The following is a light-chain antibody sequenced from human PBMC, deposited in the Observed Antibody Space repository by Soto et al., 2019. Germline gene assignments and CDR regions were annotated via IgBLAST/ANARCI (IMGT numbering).Light chain of an antibody. CDR3: NSYTTLSNRV. CDR2: EVT. J-gene: IGLJ1*01. CDR1: STDIGAYNY. V-gene: IGLV2-14*01. Sequence: QSVLTQPGSVSGYPGQSITISCTGTSTDIGAYNYVSWYQQHPGKAPKLLIYEVTNRPSGVSNRFSGSKSGNTASLTISGLQAEDEANYYCNSYTTLSNRVFGTGTKVTV.